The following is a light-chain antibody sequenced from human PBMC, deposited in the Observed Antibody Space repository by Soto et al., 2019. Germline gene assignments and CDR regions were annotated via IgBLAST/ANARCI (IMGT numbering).Light chain of an antibody. Sequence: EIVLTQSPDTLSLSPGERATLSCRASQSVSSSYLAWYQQKPGQAPRLLIYGASSRATGIPDRFSGSGSGTDFTLTISRLEPEDFAVYYCQQYRSSPPRSDTFGQGTKLEIK. CDR3: QQYRSSPPRSDT. CDR2: GAS. CDR1: QSVSSSY. J-gene: IGKJ2*01. V-gene: IGKV3-20*01.